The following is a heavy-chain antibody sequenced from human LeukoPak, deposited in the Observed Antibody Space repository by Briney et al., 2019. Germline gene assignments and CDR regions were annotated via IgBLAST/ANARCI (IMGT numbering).Heavy chain of an antibody. CDR1: GFTFSSYG. CDR3: AKDRAAAGNSEYFQH. Sequence: GGSLRLSCAASGFTFSSYGMHWVRQAPGKGLEWVAVISYDGSNKYYADSVKGRFTISRDNSKNTLYLQMNSLRAEDTAVYYCAKDRAAAGNSEYFQHWGQGTLVTVSS. CDR2: ISYDGSNK. J-gene: IGHJ1*01. V-gene: IGHV3-30*18. D-gene: IGHD6-13*01.